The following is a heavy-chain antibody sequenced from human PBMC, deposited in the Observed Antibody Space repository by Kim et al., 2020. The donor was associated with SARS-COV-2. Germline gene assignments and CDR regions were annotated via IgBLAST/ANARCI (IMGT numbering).Heavy chain of an antibody. V-gene: IGHV4-59*01. CDR2: IYYSGST. CDR1: GGSISSYY. Sequence: SETLSLTCTVSGGSISSYYWSWIRQPPGKGLEWIGYIYYSGSTNYNPSLKSRVTISVDTSKNQFSLKLSSVTAADTAVYYCARGYSSSTRDYFDYWGQGT. D-gene: IGHD6-13*01. CDR3: ARGYSSSTRDYFDY. J-gene: IGHJ4*02.